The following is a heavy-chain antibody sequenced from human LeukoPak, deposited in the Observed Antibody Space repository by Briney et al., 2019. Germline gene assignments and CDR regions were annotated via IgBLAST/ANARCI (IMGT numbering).Heavy chain of an antibody. D-gene: IGHD4-17*01. CDR3: AREGEGTVTTRYYYYYGMDV. CDR2: IWYDGSNK. Sequence: GGSLRLSCAVSGFTFSSYGMHWVRQAPGKGLVWVAVIWYDGSNKYYADSVKGRSTISRDNSKNTLYLQMNSLRAEDTAVYYCAREGEGTVTTRYYYYYGMDVWGQGTTVTVSS. J-gene: IGHJ6*02. CDR1: GFTFSSYG. V-gene: IGHV3-33*01.